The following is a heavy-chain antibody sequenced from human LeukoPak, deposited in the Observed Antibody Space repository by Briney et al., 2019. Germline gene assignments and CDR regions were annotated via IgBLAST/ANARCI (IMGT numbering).Heavy chain of an antibody. V-gene: IGHV3-33*03. CDR1: GFTFSSYG. CDR2: IWYDGSNK. CDR3: AKDLLERFGEFGYYYYMDV. D-gene: IGHD3-10*01. Sequence: PGRSLRLSCAASGFTFSSYGMHWVRQAPGKGLEWVAVIWYDGSNKYYADSVKGRFTISRDNSKNSLYLQMNSLRTEDTALYYCAKDLLERFGEFGYYYYMDVWGKGTTVTVSS. J-gene: IGHJ6*03.